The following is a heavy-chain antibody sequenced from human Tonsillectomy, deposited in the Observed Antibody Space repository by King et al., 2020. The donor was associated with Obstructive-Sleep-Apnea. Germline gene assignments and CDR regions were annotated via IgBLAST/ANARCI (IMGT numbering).Heavy chain of an antibody. D-gene: IGHD5-12*01. V-gene: IGHV3-23*04. CDR1: GFTVSSYA. Sequence: VQLVESGGGLVQPGGSLRLSCAASGFTVSSYAMSWVRQCPGKGLEWGVAISGSGGSTYYADSGKGRFTISRDNSKNTLYLQMNSLRAEDTAVYYCAKSTGVATRGYDYWGQGTLVTVSS. CDR2: ISGSGGST. J-gene: IGHJ4*02. CDR3: AKSTGVATRGYDY.